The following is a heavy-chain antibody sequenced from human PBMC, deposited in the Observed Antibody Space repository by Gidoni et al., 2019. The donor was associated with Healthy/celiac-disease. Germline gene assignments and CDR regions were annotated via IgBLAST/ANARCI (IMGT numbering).Heavy chain of an antibody. CDR2: ISAYNGNT. CDR1: GYTFTSYG. Sequence: QVQLVQSGAEVKTPGASVKVSCQASGYTFTSYGISWVRQAPGQGLEWMGWISAYNGNTNYAQKLQGRVTMTTDTSTSTAYMELRSLRSDDTAVYYCARRFYGSGSYLDGMDVWGQGTTVTVSS. V-gene: IGHV1-18*01. J-gene: IGHJ6*02. D-gene: IGHD3-10*01. CDR3: ARRFYGSGSYLDGMDV.